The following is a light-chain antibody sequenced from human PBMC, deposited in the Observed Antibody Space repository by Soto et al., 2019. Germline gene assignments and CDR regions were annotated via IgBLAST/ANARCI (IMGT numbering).Light chain of an antibody. CDR2: GAS. Sequence: EIVLTQSPGTLYLSPGERATLSCRASQSVYSNCVDWYQKKPGQAPRLLIYGASSSATGIPDRFSGSGSGTDFTLTINRLEPEDFAVYYCNQYGSAPHTLGQWTQLEIK. CDR3: NQYGSAPHT. V-gene: IGKV3-20*01. CDR1: QSVYSNC. J-gene: IGKJ2*01.